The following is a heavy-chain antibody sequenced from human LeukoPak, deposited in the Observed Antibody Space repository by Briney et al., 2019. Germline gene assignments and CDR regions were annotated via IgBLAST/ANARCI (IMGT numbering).Heavy chain of an antibody. J-gene: IGHJ4*02. Sequence: PGGSPRLSCAASGFTFSSYWMHWVRQAPGMGLVWVSRINTDGSTTSYADSVKGRFTISRDNAKNTLYLQVNSLRAEDTAVYYCARGGLEPVDYWGQGTLVTVSS. CDR2: INTDGSTT. D-gene: IGHD5-24*01. CDR3: ARGGLEPVDY. CDR1: GFTFSSYW. V-gene: IGHV3-74*01.